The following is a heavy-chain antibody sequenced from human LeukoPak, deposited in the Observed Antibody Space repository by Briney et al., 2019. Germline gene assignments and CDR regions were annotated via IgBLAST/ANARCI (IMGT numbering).Heavy chain of an antibody. Sequence: KTSETLSLICTVSGGSISSYYWSWIRQPPGKGLEWIGYFYYSGTTNYTPSLKSRVTISVDTSKNQFSLKLGSVTAADTAVYYCARGLGITIFGVVYYYYMDVWGKGTTVTVSS. CDR2: FYYSGTT. D-gene: IGHD3-3*01. J-gene: IGHJ6*03. CDR3: ARGLGITIFGVVYYYYMDV. CDR1: GGSISSYY. V-gene: IGHV4-59*01.